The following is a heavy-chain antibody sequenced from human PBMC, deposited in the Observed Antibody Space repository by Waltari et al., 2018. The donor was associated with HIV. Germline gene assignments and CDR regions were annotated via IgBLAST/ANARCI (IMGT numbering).Heavy chain of an antibody. J-gene: IGHJ3*02. D-gene: IGHD1-26*01. CDR3: ASPLLEGYPDACDI. V-gene: IGHV1-69*06. CDR2: IIPIFGTA. CDR1: GGTFSSYA. Sequence: VQLVQSGAEVKKHGSSVTVSCKDSGGTFSSYAISWVRQAPAQGLEWMGGIIPIFGTANYAQKFQGRITITADKSTSTAYMELSSLRSEDTAVYYCASPLLEGYPDACDIWGQGTMVTVSS.